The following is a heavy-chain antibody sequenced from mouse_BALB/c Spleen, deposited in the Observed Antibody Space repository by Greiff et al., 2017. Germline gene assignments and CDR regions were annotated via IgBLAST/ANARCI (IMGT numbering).Heavy chain of an antibody. V-gene: IGHV1S81*02. CDR2: INPSNGRT. Sequence: QVQLKQPGAELVKPGASVKLSCKASGYTFTSYWMHWVKQRPGQGLEWIGEINPSNGRTNYNEKFKSKATLTVDKSSSTAYMQLSSLTSEDSAVYYCARSPLLEVRRGYYFDYWGQGTTLTVSS. D-gene: IGHD2-14*01. J-gene: IGHJ2*01. CDR1: GYTFTSYW. CDR3: ARSPLLEVRRGYYFDY.